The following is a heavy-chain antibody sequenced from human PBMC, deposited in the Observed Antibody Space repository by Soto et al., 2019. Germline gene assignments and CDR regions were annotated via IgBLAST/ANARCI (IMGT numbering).Heavy chain of an antibody. CDR2: IHNSGST. D-gene: IGHD6-19*01. CDR1: GGSISSGGYY. V-gene: IGHV4-31*03. J-gene: IGHJ4*02. Sequence: NPSETLSLTCTVSGGSISSGGYYWSWIRQHPGKGLEWIGYIHNSGSTYYNPSLKSRVTISVDTSKNQFSLKLSSVTAADTAVYYCAGETLGYSSDWYSYWGQGTLVTVSS. CDR3: AGETLGYSSDWYSY.